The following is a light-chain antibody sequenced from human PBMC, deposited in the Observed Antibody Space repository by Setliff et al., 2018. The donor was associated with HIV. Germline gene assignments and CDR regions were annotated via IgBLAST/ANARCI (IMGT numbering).Light chain of an antibody. CDR2: DVF. V-gene: IGLV2-14*03. J-gene: IGLJ1*01. Sequence: QSALTQPASVSESPGQSITISCTGTSSDVGAYNFVSWYQQYPGKAPQLMIYDVFGRPAGVSHRFSGSKSGNTASLTISGLRPEDEADYYCSSCTTSRKFVFGTGTKVT. CDR3: SSCTTSRKFV. CDR1: SSDVGAYNF.